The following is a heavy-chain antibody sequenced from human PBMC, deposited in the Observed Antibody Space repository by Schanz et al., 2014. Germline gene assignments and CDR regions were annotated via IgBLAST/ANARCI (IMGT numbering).Heavy chain of an antibody. CDR1: GFAFDTYW. CDR2: IKHDGSEK. D-gene: IGHD3-3*01. CDR3: ARVGGTYYDFWSGVPPTVMHDGFDI. J-gene: IGHJ3*02. V-gene: IGHV3-7*01. Sequence: VQLVESGGGVVQPGRSLRLSCAASGFAFDTYWMSWVRQAPGKGLEWVANIKHDGSEKYYVDSVKGRFTISRDNAKNSMYLEMNSLRAEDTAVFYCARVGGTYYDFWSGVPPTVMHDGFDIWGQGTMVTVS.